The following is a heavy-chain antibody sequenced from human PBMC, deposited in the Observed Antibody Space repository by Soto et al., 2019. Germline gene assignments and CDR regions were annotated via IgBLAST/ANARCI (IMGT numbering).Heavy chain of an antibody. CDR2: IYWDDDK. CDR1: GFSLSTSGVG. V-gene: IGHV2-5*02. CDR3: AHSGRIWSGYYSSRMDWFDP. Sequence: SGPTLVNPTQTLTLTCTFSGFSLSTSGVGVGWIRQPPGKALEWLALIYWDDDKRYSPSLKSRLTLTKDTSKNHVVLTMTNMDPVDTATYYCAHSGRIWSGYYSSRMDWFDPWGQGTLVTVSS. J-gene: IGHJ5*02. D-gene: IGHD3-3*01.